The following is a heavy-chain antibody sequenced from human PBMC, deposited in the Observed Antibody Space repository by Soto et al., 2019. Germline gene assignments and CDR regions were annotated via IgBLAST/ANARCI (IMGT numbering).Heavy chain of an antibody. CDR1: GGSIRSYY. CDR3: ARNYGHAFDI. Sequence: PSETLSLTCTVSGGSIRSYYWILIRQPTGKGLEWIGYIYYSGSTNYNPSLKSRVTISVDTSKNQFSLKLSSVTAADTAVYYCARNYGHAFDIWGQGTMVTVSS. CDR2: IYYSGST. V-gene: IGHV4-59*01. J-gene: IGHJ3*02. D-gene: IGHD1-7*01.